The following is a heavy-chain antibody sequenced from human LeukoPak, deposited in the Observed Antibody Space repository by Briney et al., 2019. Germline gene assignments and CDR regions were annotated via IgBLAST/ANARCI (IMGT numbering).Heavy chain of an antibody. CDR3: ATDHSMADTAWWFDP. D-gene: IGHD5-24*01. V-gene: IGHV1-46*01. CDR1: GYTITNNY. J-gene: IGHJ5*02. CDR2: INPSGTGT. Sequence: ASVKVSCKASGYTITNNYMHWVRQAPGQGLEWVGVINPSGTGTSYAQKFQGRVTMTRDTSTSTLYMELSSLRSEDTAFYYCATDHSMADTAWWFDPWGQGTLVTVSS.